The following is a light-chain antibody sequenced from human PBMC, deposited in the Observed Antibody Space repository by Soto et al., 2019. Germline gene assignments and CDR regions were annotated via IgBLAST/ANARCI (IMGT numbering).Light chain of an antibody. J-gene: IGKJ1*01. CDR2: GAS. CDR1: QSVSRT. Sequence: EIVMTQSPATLSVSPGERATHSCKASQSVSRTLAWYQQKPGQAPRLLIYGASTRATGIPARFSGSGSGTEFTLTISSLQSEDFAIYYCQQCYNWPWTCGQGTKVDIK. CDR3: QQCYNWPWT. V-gene: IGKV3-15*01.